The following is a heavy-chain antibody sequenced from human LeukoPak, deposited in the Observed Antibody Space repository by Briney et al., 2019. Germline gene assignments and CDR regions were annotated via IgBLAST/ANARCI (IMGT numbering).Heavy chain of an antibody. CDR3: ARDPPGNGYSAGWDFDC. D-gene: IGHD1-26*01. J-gene: IGHJ4*02. Sequence: GGSVRLSCAASGFTFSSYAMHWVRQAPGKGLEWVAVISYNAYNIYYADSVKGRFTISRDSSKTTLYLQMTSLKPEDTAVYYCARDPPGNGYSAGWDFDCWGQGTLVTVSS. V-gene: IGHV3-30-3*01. CDR2: ISYNAYNI. CDR1: GFTFSSYA.